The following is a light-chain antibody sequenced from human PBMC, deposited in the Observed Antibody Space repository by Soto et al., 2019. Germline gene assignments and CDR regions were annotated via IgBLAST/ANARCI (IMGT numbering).Light chain of an antibody. Sequence: EIVMTQSPATLSVSPGERATLSCRASQSVGSNLAWYQQKPGQAPRLLMYGASTRATGIPARFSGTGSGAEFTLTISSLQFEDFAVYYCQQYNNRPPWTFGQGTKVEIK. J-gene: IGKJ1*01. CDR1: QSVGSN. V-gene: IGKV3-15*01. CDR3: QQYNNRPPWT. CDR2: GAS.